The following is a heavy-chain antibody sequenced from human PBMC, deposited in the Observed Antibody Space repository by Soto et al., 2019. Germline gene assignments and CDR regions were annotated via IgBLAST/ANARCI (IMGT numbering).Heavy chain of an antibody. CDR1: GFTFSNYA. V-gene: IGHV3-23*01. D-gene: IGHD6-13*01. J-gene: IGHJ4*02. CDR3: AKESREIETAPAQLGY. CDR2: ISGGGGYT. Sequence: EVQLLESGGGLVQPGGSLRLSCAASGFTFSNYAVSWVRQGPGKGLEWVSAISGGGGYTFYADSVKGRFTISRDNSKNTLYLQMNSLRAEDTAVYYCAKESREIETAPAQLGYWGRGTLVTVSS.